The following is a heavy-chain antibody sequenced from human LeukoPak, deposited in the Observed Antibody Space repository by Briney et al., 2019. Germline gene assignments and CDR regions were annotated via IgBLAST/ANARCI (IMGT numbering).Heavy chain of an antibody. D-gene: IGHD3-22*01. CDR2: IGTVGDT. CDR3: ARDMDTSGHFSWFDP. CDR1: GFTFSSSD. J-gene: IGHJ5*02. Sequence: GGSLRLSCAASGFTFSSSDMHWVRHVIGKGLEWVSAIGTVGDTYYSDSVKGRFTISRDNAKNSLYLQMNSLRAEDTAVYYCARDMDTSGHFSWFDPWGQGARVTVSS. V-gene: IGHV3-13*01.